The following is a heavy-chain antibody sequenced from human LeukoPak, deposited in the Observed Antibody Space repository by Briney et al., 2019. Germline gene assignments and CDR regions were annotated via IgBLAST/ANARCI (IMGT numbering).Heavy chain of an antibody. V-gene: IGHV4-61*02. J-gene: IGHJ3*02. CDR3: ARSPGGSGTRAFDI. CDR1: GASISGGRYY. CDR2: IYTTGST. Sequence: PSETLSLTCTVSGASISGGRYYWSWIRQPAGKGLDWIGRIYTTGSTNYNPSLKSRVTMSVDTSKNQFSLELNSVTAADTAVYYCARSPGGSGTRAFDIWGQGTMVTVSS. D-gene: IGHD3-10*01.